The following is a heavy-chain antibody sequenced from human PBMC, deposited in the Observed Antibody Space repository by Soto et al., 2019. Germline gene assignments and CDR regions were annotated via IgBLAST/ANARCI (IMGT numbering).Heavy chain of an antibody. D-gene: IGHD5-12*01. J-gene: IGHJ4*02. CDR2: IKSKNDGGTL. Sequence: GGPLRHSCAAAGCDFTTTWMNWVRLAPGKGLEWVARIKSKNDGGTLDYASPVKGRFTISRDDSKKTSYLQMNSLKTEDTAIYYCSTSGYGGFDYWGQGVLVTVSS. V-gene: IGHV3-15*07. CDR1: GCDFTTTW. CDR3: STSGYGGFDY.